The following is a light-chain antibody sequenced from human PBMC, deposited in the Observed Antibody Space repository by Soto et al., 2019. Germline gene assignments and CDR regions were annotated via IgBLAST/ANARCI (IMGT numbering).Light chain of an antibody. V-gene: IGKV3-20*01. CDR1: QSVSNNY. CDR2: GAS. Sequence: EIVLMPSPGTLSLSPVERATLSCRASQSVSNNYLAWYQQKPGQAPRLLIYGASNRATGIPDRFSGSGSGTDFTLTIGRLEPEDFAVYYCQQYGSSPWTFGQGTKVDIK. J-gene: IGKJ1*01. CDR3: QQYGSSPWT.